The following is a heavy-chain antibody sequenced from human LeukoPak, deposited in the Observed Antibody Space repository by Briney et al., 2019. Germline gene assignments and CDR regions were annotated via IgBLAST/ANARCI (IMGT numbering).Heavy chain of an antibody. Sequence: ASVRVSCKASGYTFTSYGISWVRQAPGQGLEWMGIINPSGGSTSYAQKFQGRVTMTRDTSTSTVYMELSSLRSEDTAVYYCARVSGLRLPPTDYWGQGTLVTVSS. CDR2: INPSGGST. V-gene: IGHV1-46*01. CDR1: GYTFTSYG. CDR3: ARVSGLRLPPTDY. J-gene: IGHJ4*02.